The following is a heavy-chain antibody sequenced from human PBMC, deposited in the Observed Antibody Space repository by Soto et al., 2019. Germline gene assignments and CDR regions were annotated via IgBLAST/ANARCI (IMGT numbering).Heavy chain of an antibody. CDR3: ARASGSGGSPLKY. J-gene: IGHJ4*02. Sequence: SETLSLTCTVSGGSISSSSYYWGWIRQPPGKGLEWIGSIYYSGSTYYNPSLKSRVTMSVDTSKNQFSLKLSSVTAADTAVYYCARASGSGGSPLKYWGQGTLVTVSS. D-gene: IGHD3-10*01. CDR1: GGSISSSSYY. CDR2: IYYSGST. V-gene: IGHV4-39*07.